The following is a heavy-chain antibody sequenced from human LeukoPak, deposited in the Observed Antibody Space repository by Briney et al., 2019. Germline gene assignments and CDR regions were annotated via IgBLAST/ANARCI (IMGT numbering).Heavy chain of an antibody. CDR1: GFTFSTYA. J-gene: IGHJ5*02. V-gene: IGHV3-48*01. CDR2: ISSSSSTI. CDR3: ARSLVVGGTYPYH. D-gene: IGHD1-26*01. Sequence: GGSLRLSCAASGFTFSTYAMTWVRLAPGKGLEWVSYISSSSSTIYYADSVKGRFTISRDNAKNSMYLQLNSLRIEDTAVYYCARSLVVGGTYPYHWGQGTLVTVSS.